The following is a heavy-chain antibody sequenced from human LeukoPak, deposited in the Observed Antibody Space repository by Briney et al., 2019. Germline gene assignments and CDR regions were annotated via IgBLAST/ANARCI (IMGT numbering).Heavy chain of an antibody. CDR3: ARDEADFGVVSPF. CDR2: IYYSGST. V-gene: IGHV4-59*01. J-gene: IGHJ3*01. Sequence: SETLSLTCTVSVGSISSYYWSWIRQPPAKGLEWIGYIYYSGSTNYNPSLKSRVTISVDTSKNQFSLKLSSVTAADTAVYYCARDEADFGVVSPFWGQGTMVTVSS. D-gene: IGHD3-3*01. CDR1: VGSISSYY.